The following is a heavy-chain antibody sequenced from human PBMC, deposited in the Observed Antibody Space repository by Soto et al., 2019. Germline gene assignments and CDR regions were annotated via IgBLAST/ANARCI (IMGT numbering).Heavy chain of an antibody. D-gene: IGHD3-10*01. Sequence: QLQLQESGSGLVKPSQTLSLTCAVSGGSISSGGYSWSWIRQPPGKGLEWIGYIYHSGSTYYNPSLKSRVTISVDRSKNQFSLNLSSVTAADTAVYYCARGLLWFGELSYFDYWGQGTLVTVSS. V-gene: IGHV4-30-2*01. CDR3: ARGLLWFGELSYFDY. CDR1: GGSISSGGYS. CDR2: IYHSGST. J-gene: IGHJ4*02.